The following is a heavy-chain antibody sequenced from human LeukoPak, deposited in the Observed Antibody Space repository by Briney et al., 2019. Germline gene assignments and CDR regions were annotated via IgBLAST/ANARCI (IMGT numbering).Heavy chain of an antibody. CDR1: GGSISDYY. CDR2: IYTSGST. D-gene: IGHD4-17*01. CDR3: ARDSNGDRAFDM. J-gene: IGHJ3*02. V-gene: IGHV4-4*07. Sequence: LETLSLTCSVSGGSISDYYWSWIRQPAGRGLEWVGRIYTSGSTNYNPSLKSRVTMSVDTFKNQFSLNLTSVTAADTAMYYCARDSNGDRAFDMWGQGTMVTVSP.